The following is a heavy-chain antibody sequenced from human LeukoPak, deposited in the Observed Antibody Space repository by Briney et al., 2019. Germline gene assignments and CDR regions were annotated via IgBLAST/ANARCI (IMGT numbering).Heavy chain of an antibody. CDR2: IYTSGST. D-gene: IGHD3-22*01. CDR1: GGSISSYY. J-gene: IGHJ4*02. V-gene: IGHV4-4*07. CDR3: ARANYYYDSRRFDY. Sequence: SETLSLTCTVSGGSISSYYWSWIRQPAGKGLEWIGRIYTSGSTNYNPSLKSRVTMSVDTSKNQFPLKLSSVTAADTAVYYCARANYYYDSRRFDYWGQGTLVTVSS.